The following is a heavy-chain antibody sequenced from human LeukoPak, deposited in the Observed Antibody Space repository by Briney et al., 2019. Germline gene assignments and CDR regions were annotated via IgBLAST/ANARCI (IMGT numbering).Heavy chain of an antibody. CDR2: INPSGGGT. D-gene: IGHD5-18*01. CDR1: GYTFTNYY. J-gene: IGHJ4*02. V-gene: IGHV1-46*01. Sequence: ASVKVSCKASGYTFTNYYMHWVRQVPGQGLEWMGIINPSGGGTTYAQKFQGRLTMTRDTSTSTVYMELSSLRSEDSAVYYCAREIGPRQLHLWGSAFDYWGQGTLVTVSS. CDR3: AREIGPRQLHLWGSAFDY.